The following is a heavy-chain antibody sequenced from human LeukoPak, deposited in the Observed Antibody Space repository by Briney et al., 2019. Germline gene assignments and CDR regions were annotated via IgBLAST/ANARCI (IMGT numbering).Heavy chain of an antibody. Sequence: GGSLRLSCAASGFTLRSYSMSWVRQALGKGLEWVSSINWGSNHIYYADAVQGRFTISRDNAKNSLYLQMNSLRAEDTAVYYCARGRRRYGSGSYYLDYWGQGTLVTVSS. CDR2: INWGSNHI. J-gene: IGHJ4*02. V-gene: IGHV3-21*06. D-gene: IGHD3-10*01. CDR3: ARGRRRYGSGSYYLDY. CDR1: GFTLRSYS.